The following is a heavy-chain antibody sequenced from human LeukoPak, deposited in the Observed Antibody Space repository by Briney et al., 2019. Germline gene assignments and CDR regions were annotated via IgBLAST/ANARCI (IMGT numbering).Heavy chain of an antibody. CDR3: ASAIAVAGNRVYYYYYMDV. CDR1: GFTFSSYE. CDR2: ISSSGSTI. V-gene: IGHV3-48*03. Sequence: PGGSLGLSCAASGFTFSSYEMNWVRQAPGKGLEWVSYISSSGSTIYYVDSVKGRFTISRDNAKNSLYLQMNSLRAEDTAVYYCASAIAVAGNRVYYYYYMDVWGKGTTVTISS. J-gene: IGHJ6*03. D-gene: IGHD6-19*01.